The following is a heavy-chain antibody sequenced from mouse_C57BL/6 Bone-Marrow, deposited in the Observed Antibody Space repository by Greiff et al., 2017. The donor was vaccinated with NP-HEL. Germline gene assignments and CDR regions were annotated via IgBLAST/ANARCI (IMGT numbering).Heavy chain of an antibody. CDR2: IHPNSGST. Sequence: QVQLQQPGAELVKPGASVKLSCKASGYTFTSYWMHWVKQRPGQGLEWIGMIHPNSGSTNYNEKFKSKATLTVDKSSSTAYMQLSSLPSEDSAVYYCARWDYYGSSYGYYFDYWGQGTTLTVSS. CDR3: ARWDYYGSSYGYYFDY. CDR1: GYTFTSYW. V-gene: IGHV1-64*01. J-gene: IGHJ2*01. D-gene: IGHD1-1*01.